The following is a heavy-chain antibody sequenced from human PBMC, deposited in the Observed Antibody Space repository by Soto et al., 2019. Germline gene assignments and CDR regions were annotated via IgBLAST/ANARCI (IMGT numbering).Heavy chain of an antibody. CDR2: IDTGNQNT. V-gene: IGHV1-3*04. CDR1: RYTFTAYA. D-gene: IGHD1-26*01. CDR3: ARDAKWDPRGVEAQQDDYFDS. J-gene: IGHJ4*02. Sequence: QGHLVQSGAEVKEPGASVKISCKASRYTFTAYAIHWLRQAPGQSLERLGWIDTGNQNTKYSPAFQDRVTITAVTFANRADMELSSLSFEDTAVYYCARDAKWDPRGVEAQQDDYFDSWGQGTLVTVSA.